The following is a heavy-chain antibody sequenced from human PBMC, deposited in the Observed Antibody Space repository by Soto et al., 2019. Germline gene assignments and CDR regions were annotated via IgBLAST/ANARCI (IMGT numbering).Heavy chain of an antibody. V-gene: IGHV4-34*01. CDR3: ASQDRMVVTIGY. Sequence: SETLSLTCAVYGGSFSGYYWSWIRQPPGKGLEWIGRIYYSGSTYYNPSLKSRVTISVDTSKNQFSLKLSSVTAADTAVYYCASQDRMVVTIGYWGQGTLVTVSS. D-gene: IGHD2-21*02. CDR2: IYYSGST. CDR1: GGSFSGYY. J-gene: IGHJ4*02.